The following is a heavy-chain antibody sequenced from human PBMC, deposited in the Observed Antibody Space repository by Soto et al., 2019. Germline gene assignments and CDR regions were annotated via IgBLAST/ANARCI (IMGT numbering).Heavy chain of an antibody. D-gene: IGHD3-10*01. CDR2: TYYRSKWYY. CDR1: GDSVTGNTAG. Sequence: PSQTLSLTCVISGDSVTGNTAGWNWIRQSPSRGLEWLGRTYYRSKWYYDYAGSVKGRMTINPDTSRNQFSLQLNSVSPEDTAVYYCATGMLVRGGCYVDVWGQGTTVTVSS. V-gene: IGHV6-1*01. CDR3: ATGMLVRGGCYVDV. J-gene: IGHJ6*02.